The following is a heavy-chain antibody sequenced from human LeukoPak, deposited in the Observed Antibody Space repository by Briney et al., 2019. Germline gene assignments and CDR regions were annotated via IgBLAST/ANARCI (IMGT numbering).Heavy chain of an antibody. Sequence: ASVKVSCKASGYTFTSYGISWVRQAPGQGLEWMGIINPSGGTTSYAQKFQGRVTMTRDTSASTAYMELSSLRSEDTAVYYCARDSGHYSSSWYNWFDPWGQGTLVTVSS. V-gene: IGHV1-46*01. CDR2: INPSGGTT. CDR3: ARDSGHYSSSWYNWFDP. J-gene: IGHJ5*02. CDR1: GYTFTSYG. D-gene: IGHD6-13*01.